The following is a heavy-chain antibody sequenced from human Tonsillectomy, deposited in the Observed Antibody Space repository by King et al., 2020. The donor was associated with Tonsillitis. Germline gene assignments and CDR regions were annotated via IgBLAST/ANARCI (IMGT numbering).Heavy chain of an antibody. D-gene: IGHD6-19*01. CDR1: GGSISSSNYY. CDR2: IYYSGST. Sequence: LQLQESGPGLVKPSETLSLTCTVSGGSISSSNYYWGWIRQPPGQGLEWIGSIYYSGSTYYNPSLNSRVTMSVDTSKNQFSLKLSSVTAADTAVYYCSRLYTSGWYDYWGQGTLVTVSS. V-gene: IGHV4-39*01. CDR3: SRLYTSGWYDY. J-gene: IGHJ4*02.